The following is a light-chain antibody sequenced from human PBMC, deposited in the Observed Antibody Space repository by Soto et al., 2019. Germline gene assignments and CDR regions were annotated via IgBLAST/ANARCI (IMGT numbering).Light chain of an antibody. CDR2: AAS. J-gene: IGKJ1*01. CDR3: QQSYSSPPT. V-gene: IGKV1-39*01. Sequence: DIQMTQSPSSLSSSVEDIGIITCRASQSISNHLNWYQQKPGKAPKLLIFAASSLQSGVPSRFSGSRSGPDFTLTISSLQPEDFATYYCQQSYSSPPTFGQGTKVDIK. CDR1: QSISNH.